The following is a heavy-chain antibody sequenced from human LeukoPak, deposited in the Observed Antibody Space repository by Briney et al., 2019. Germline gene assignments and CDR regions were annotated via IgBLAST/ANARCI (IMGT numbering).Heavy chain of an antibody. CDR1: GYTFTGYY. D-gene: IGHD3-10*01. V-gene: IGHV1-2*02. CDR2: INPNSGGT. J-gene: IGHJ4*02. CDR3: ASAYYYGSGSYLPYDY. Sequence: ASVKVSCKASGYTFTGYYMHWVRQAPGQGLEWMGWINPNSGGTNYAQKFQGRVTMTRDTSISTAYMELSRLRSDATAVYYCASAYYYGSGSYLPYDYWGQGTLVTVSS.